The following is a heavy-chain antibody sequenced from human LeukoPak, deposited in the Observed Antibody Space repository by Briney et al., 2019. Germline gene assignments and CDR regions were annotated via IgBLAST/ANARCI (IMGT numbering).Heavy chain of an antibody. J-gene: IGHJ4*02. CDR3: ATHFPSGDYFDY. CDR1: GGSISSGSYY. CDR2: IYYSGST. D-gene: IGHD4-17*01. V-gene: IGHV4-39*01. Sequence: SETLSLTCTVSGGSISSGSYYWGWIRQPPGKGLEWIGSIYYSGSTYYNPSLKSRVTISVDTSKNQFSLKLSSVTAADTAVYYCATHFPSGDYFDYWGQGTLVTVSS.